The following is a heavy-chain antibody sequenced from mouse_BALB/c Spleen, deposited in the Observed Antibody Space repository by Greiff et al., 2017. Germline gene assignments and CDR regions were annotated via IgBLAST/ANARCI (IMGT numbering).Heavy chain of an antibody. CDR2: ILPGSGST. J-gene: IGHJ4*01. Sequence: VQLQQSGAELMKPGASVKISCKATGYTFSSYWIEWVKQRPGHGLEWIGEILPGSGSTNYNEKFKGKATFTADTSSNTAYMQLSSLTSEDSAVYYCAGAPNYYGSSYDAMDYWGQGTSVTVSS. CDR3: AGAPNYYGSSYDAMDY. V-gene: IGHV1-9*01. D-gene: IGHD1-1*01. CDR1: GYTFSSYW.